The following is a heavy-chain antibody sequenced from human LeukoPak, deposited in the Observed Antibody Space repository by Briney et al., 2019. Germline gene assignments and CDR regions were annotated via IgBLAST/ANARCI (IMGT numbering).Heavy chain of an antibody. D-gene: IGHD3-10*01. V-gene: IGHV4-34*01. Sequence: PSETLSLTCAVYGGSFSGYYWSWIRQPPGKGLEWIGEINHSGSTSYNPSLKSRVTISVDTSKNQFSLKLSSVTAADTAVYYCARGDEVRGVTWGQGTLVTVSS. CDR1: GGSFSGYY. J-gene: IGHJ5*02. CDR3: ARGDEVRGVT. CDR2: INHSGST.